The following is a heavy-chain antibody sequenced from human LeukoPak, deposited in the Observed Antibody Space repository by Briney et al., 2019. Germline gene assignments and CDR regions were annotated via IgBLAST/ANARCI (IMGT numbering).Heavy chain of an antibody. D-gene: IGHD3-22*01. V-gene: IGHV3-23*01. CDR2: ISGSGGST. CDR1: GFTFSSYA. Sequence: QTGGSLRLSCAASGFTFSSYAMSWVRQAPGKGLEWVSAISGSGGSTYYADSVKGRFTISRDNSKNTLYLQMNSLRAEDTAVYYCAKVSYYDSSGYSVFDYWGQGTLVTVSS. CDR3: AKVSYYDSSGYSVFDY. J-gene: IGHJ4*02.